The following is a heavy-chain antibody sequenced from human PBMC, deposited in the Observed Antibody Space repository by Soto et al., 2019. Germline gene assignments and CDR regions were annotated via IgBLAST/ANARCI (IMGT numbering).Heavy chain of an antibody. CDR1: GFTFSSYA. J-gene: IGHJ6*03. D-gene: IGHD6-6*01. CDR2: ISGSGGST. CDR3: AKDLTAARPSYYYSYMDV. V-gene: IGHV3-23*01. Sequence: PGGSLRLSCAASGFTFSSYAMSWVRQAPGKGLEWVSAISGSGGSTYYADSVKGRFTISRDNSKNTLYLQMNSLRAEGTAVYYCAKDLTAARPSYYYSYMDVWGKGTTVTVSS.